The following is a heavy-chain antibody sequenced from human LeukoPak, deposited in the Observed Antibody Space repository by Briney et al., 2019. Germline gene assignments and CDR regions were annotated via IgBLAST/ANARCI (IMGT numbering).Heavy chain of an antibody. D-gene: IGHD3-3*01. CDR1: GFTFDDYG. CDR3: ARCITIFGVVIRYFDY. V-gene: IGHV3-20*04. Sequence: GGSLRLSCAASGFTFDDYGMSWVRQAPGKGLEWVSGINWNGGSTGYADSVKGRLTISRDNAKNSLYLQMNSLRAEDTAVYYCARCITIFGVVIRYFDYWGQGTLVTVSS. J-gene: IGHJ4*02. CDR2: INWNGGST.